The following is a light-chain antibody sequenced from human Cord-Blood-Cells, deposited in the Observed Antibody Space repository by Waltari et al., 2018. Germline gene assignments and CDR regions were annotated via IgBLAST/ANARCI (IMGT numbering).Light chain of an antibody. Sequence: QSALTQPRSVSGSPGQSVTISCTGTSSDVGGYNYVSWYQQHPGKAPKLMIYDVSKRPSGLPDRFSGSKSGNTASLTISGLQSEGEADYYCCSYAGSYTLVFGGGTKLTVL. CDR2: DVS. CDR1: SSDVGGYNY. CDR3: CSYAGSYTLV. V-gene: IGLV2-11*01. J-gene: IGLJ2*01.